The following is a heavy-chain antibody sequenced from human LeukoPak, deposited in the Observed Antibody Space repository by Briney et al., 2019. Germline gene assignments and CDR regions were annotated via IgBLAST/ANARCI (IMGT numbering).Heavy chain of an antibody. V-gene: IGHV3-7*01. J-gene: IGHJ6*03. CDR2: IKQDGGEK. Sequence: PGGSLRLSCAASGFTFSSYAMSWVRQAPGKGLEWVANIKQDGGEKYYVDSVKGRFTISRDNAKNSLILQMNSLRAEDTAVYYCARVDIVVVPAATPAHPYYYYNDVWGTGTTVTISS. D-gene: IGHD2-2*02. CDR1: GFTFSSYA. CDR3: ARVDIVVVPAATPAHPYYYYNDV.